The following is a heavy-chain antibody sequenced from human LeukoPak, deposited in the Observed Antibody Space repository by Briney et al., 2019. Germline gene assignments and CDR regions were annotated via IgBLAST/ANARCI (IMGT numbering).Heavy chain of an antibody. V-gene: IGHV3-7*01. J-gene: IGHJ4*02. Sequence: PGGSLRLSCAASGFTFSSYWMSWVRQAPGKGLEWVANIKQDGSEKYYVDSVKGRFTISRDNAKNSLYLQMNSLRAEDTAVYYCARDQRDYYDSSGYAFDYWGQGTLVTVSS. CDR3: ARDQRDYYDSSGYAFDY. D-gene: IGHD3-22*01. CDR2: IKQDGSEK. CDR1: GFTFSSYW.